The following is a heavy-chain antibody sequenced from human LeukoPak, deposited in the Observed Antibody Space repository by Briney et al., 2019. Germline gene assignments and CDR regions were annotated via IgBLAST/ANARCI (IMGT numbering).Heavy chain of an antibody. V-gene: IGHV3-64*04. J-gene: IGHJ4*02. CDR2: ISSEGKTT. CDR3: ARFDY. CDR1: GFIFSPYA. Sequence: PGGSLRLSRSASGFIFSPYAMHWVRQAPGTGLEYVSSISSEGKTTYYADSVKGRFTISRDNSKNTLYLQMNSLRAEDTAVYYCARFDYWGQGTLVTVSS.